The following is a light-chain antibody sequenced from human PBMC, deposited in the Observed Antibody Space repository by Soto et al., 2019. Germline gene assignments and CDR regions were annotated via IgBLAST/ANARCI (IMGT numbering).Light chain of an antibody. Sequence: QSVLTQPPSVSGAPGQRVTISCTGNNSNIGAGYAVHWYQQVPGTAPKLLIYIDNSRPSGVPDRFSGSRSDTSASLAITGLQAEDEADYYCQSYDRSLSGRVFGGGTQLTVL. J-gene: IGLJ3*02. CDR1: NSNIGAGYA. V-gene: IGLV1-40*01. CDR2: IDN. CDR3: QSYDRSLSGRV.